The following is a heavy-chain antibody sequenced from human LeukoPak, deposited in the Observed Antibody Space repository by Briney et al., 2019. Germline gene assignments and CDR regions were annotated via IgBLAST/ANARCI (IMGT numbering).Heavy chain of an antibody. D-gene: IGHD3-3*01. CDR1: GGSISSYY. V-gene: IGHV4-4*07. CDR3: ARVWDRYDFWSGYSNWFDP. CDR2: IYTSGST. J-gene: IGHJ5*02. Sequence: PSETLSLTCTVSGGSISSYYWSWIRQPAGKGLEWIGRIYTSGSTNYNPSLKSRVTMSVDTSKNQFSLKLSSVTAADTAVYYCARVWDRYDFWSGYSNWFDPWGQGTLVTVSS.